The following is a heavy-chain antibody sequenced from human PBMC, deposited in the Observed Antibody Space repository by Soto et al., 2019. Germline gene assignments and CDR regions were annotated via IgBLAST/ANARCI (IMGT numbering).Heavy chain of an antibody. Sequence: PGGSTRLSCAASGFTFSSYAMSWVRQAPGKGLEWVSAISGSGGSTYYADSVKGRFTISRDNSKNTLYLQMNSLRAEDTAVYYCAKDPIAGPYTQIHDYWGQGTLVTVSS. CDR3: AKDPIAGPYTQIHDY. CDR2: ISGSGGST. CDR1: GFTFSSYA. D-gene: IGHD4-4*01. V-gene: IGHV3-23*01. J-gene: IGHJ4*02.